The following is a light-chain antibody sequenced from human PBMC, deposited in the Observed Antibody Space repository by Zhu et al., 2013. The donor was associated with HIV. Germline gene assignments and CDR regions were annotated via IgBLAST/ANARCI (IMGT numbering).Light chain of an antibody. Sequence: EIVLTQSPGSLALSPGERATLSCRASQTVNRGYLAWYQQKPGQPPRLLIYDASNRASGIPARFSGSGSGTDFTLTISRLEPEDFAVYYCQQYGSSRWTFGQGTKVEIK. CDR2: DAS. CDR1: QTVNRGY. CDR3: QQYGSSRWT. J-gene: IGKJ1*01. V-gene: IGKV3-20*01.